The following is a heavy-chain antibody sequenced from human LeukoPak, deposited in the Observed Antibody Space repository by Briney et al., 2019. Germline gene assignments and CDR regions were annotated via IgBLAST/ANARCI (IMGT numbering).Heavy chain of an antibody. CDR1: GFTFSIFG. J-gene: IGHJ4*02. D-gene: IGHD3-10*01. Sequence: GGSLRLSCAASGFTFSIFGMHWVRQAPGKGLECVAFTRYDGNNKYYTDAVKGRFTISRDNSKNTLYLQMNSLRAEDTAVYYCAKDQSHGSGSYYPDYWGQGTLVTVSS. CDR2: TRYDGNNK. V-gene: IGHV3-30*02. CDR3: AKDQSHGSGSYYPDY.